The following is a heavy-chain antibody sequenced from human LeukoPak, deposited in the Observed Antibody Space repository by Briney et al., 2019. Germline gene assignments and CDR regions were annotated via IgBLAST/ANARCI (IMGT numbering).Heavy chain of an antibody. Sequence: SGTLSLTCAVSGGSISSNNWWSWVRQPPGKGLEWIGEINHSGSTNYNPSLKSRVTISVDTSKNQFSLKLSSVTAADTAVYYCARGPRITMIVVVISTGFDYWGQGTLVTVSS. CDR3: ARGPRITMIVVVISTGFDY. V-gene: IGHV4-4*02. D-gene: IGHD3-22*01. CDR1: GGSISSNNW. J-gene: IGHJ4*02. CDR2: INHSGST.